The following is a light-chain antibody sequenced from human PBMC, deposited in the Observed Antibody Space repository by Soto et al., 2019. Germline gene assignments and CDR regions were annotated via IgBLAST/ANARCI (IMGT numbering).Light chain of an antibody. CDR1: QSVGSN. J-gene: IGKJ1*01. Sequence: EIVMTQSPATLSVSPGERATLSCRASQSVGSNLAWYQQKPGQAPRLLIYGASTRDTGIPARFSGSGSGIEFTLTSSSVRSGVFAVYFCQSYKNWPQFGPGTKVEIK. CDR3: QSYKNWPQ. CDR2: GAS. V-gene: IGKV3-15*01.